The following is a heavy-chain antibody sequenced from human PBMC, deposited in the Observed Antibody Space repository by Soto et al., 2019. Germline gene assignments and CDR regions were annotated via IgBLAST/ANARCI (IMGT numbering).Heavy chain of an antibody. CDR1: GFTFSSYA. CDR3: ARSNVGEYDY. V-gene: IGHV3-30-3*01. CDR2: ISYDGNTK. D-gene: IGHD3-16*01. Sequence: QVQLVASGGGVVQPGRSLRLSCAASGFTFSSYALHWLRQAPGKGLEWVAVISYDGNTKYYADTVKGRFTISGDKSKNTVYLQMNSLRAEDTAVYYCARSNVGEYDYWGQGTLVTVSS. J-gene: IGHJ4*02.